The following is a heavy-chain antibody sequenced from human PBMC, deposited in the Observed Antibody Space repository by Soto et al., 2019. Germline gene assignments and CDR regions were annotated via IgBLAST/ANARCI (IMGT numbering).Heavy chain of an antibody. CDR1: GFTFRSYG. J-gene: IGHJ4*02. Sequence: QVQLVESGGGVVQPGRSLRLSCAASGFTFRSYGMHWVRQAPDKGLEWVALIWYDGSNKNYADSVKGRFTISRDNSRNTVYLQTNRLRAEDTAVYYCAGQGNDYCEFGFDYWGRGTLVTVSS. CDR2: IWYDGSNK. V-gene: IGHV3-33*01. CDR3: AGQGNDYCEFGFDY. D-gene: IGHD4-17*01.